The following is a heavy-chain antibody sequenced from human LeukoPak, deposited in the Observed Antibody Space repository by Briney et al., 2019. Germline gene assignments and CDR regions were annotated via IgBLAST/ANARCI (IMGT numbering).Heavy chain of an antibody. CDR1: GYSFTSYW. Sequence: GEFLKISCKGSGYSFTSYWIGWVRQMPGKGLEWMGIIYPGDSDTRYSPSFQGQVTISADKSISTAYLQWSSLKASDTAMYYCARTVVRESGYENGGNADYWGQGTLVTVSS. J-gene: IGHJ4*02. D-gene: IGHD4-23*01. V-gene: IGHV5-51*01. CDR2: IYPGDSDT. CDR3: ARTVVRESGYENGGNADY.